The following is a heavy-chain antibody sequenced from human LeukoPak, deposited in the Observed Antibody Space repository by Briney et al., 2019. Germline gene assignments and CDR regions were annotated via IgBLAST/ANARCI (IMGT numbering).Heavy chain of an antibody. Sequence: ASVKVSCKASGYTFTSYGISWVRQAPGQGLEWMGWISAYNGNTNYAQKLQGRVTMTTDTSTSTAYMEPRSLRSDDTAVYYCARVGRSHYYGSGSYSYGIDYYGMDVWGQGTTVTVSS. D-gene: IGHD3-10*01. V-gene: IGHV1-18*01. CDR2: ISAYNGNT. J-gene: IGHJ6*02. CDR3: ARVGRSHYYGSGSYSYGIDYYGMDV. CDR1: GYTFTSYG.